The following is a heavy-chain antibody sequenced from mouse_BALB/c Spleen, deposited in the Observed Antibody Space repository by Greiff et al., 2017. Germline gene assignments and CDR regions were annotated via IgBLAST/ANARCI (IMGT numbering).Heavy chain of an antibody. J-gene: IGHJ3*01. V-gene: IGHV3-2*02. Sequence: EVKLMESGPGLVKPSQSLSLTCTVTGYSITSDYAWNWIRQFPGNKLEWMGYISYSGSTSYNPSLKSRISITRDTSKNQFFLQLNSVTTEDTATYYCAKGNYPAWFAYWGQGTLVTVSA. CDR3: AKGNYPAWFAY. CDR2: ISYSGST. CDR1: GYSITSDYA. D-gene: IGHD2-1*01.